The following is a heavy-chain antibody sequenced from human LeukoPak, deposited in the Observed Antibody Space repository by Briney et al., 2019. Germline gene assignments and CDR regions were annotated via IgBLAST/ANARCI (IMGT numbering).Heavy chain of an antibody. J-gene: IGHJ3*02. D-gene: IGHD3-10*01. Sequence: ASVKVSCKASGYTFTSYYMHWVRQAPGQGLEWMGIINPSGGSTSYAQKFQGRVTMTRDTSTSTVYMELSSLRSEDTAVYYCARASPYYYGSGSYYTTDAFDTWGQGTMVTVSS. V-gene: IGHV1-46*01. CDR2: INPSGGST. CDR3: ARASPYYYGSGSYYTTDAFDT. CDR1: GYTFTSYY.